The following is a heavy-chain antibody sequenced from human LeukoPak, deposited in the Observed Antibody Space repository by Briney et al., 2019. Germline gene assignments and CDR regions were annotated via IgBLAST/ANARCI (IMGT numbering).Heavy chain of an antibody. V-gene: IGHV4-39*01. J-gene: IGHJ5*02. CDR3: ARGYCSGGSCYSLGSSWFDP. CDR2: IYYSGST. Sequence: KTSETLSLTCTVSGGSISSGSYYWGWIRQPPGKGLEWIGSIYYSGSTYYNPSLKSRVTISVDTSKNQFSLKLSSVTAADTAVYYCARGYCSGGSCYSLGSSWFDPWGQGTLVTVSS. CDR1: GGSISSGSYY. D-gene: IGHD2-15*01.